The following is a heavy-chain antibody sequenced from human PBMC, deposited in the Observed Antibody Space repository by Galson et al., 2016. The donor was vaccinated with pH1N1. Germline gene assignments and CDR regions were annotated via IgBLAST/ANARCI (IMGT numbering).Heavy chain of an antibody. CDR2: ISWNSGSI. Sequence: SLRLSCAASGFTFDDYAMHWVRQAPGKGLEWVSGISWNSGSIGYADSVKGRFTISRDNAKNSLYLQMNSLRAEDTALYYCAKDHGGSYYVPDAFDLWGQGTMVTVSS. V-gene: IGHV3-9*01. CDR3: AKDHGGSYYVPDAFDL. D-gene: IGHD1-26*01. CDR1: GFTFDDYA. J-gene: IGHJ3*01.